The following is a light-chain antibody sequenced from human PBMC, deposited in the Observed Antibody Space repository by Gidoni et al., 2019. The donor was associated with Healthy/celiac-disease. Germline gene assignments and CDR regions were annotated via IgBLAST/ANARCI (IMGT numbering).Light chain of an antibody. CDR3: QQYDNLPPLT. CDR2: DAS. V-gene: IGKV1-33*01. CDR1: QDISNY. J-gene: IGKJ4*01. Sequence: DIQMTQSPSSLSASVGDRVTITCQASQDISNYLNWYQQKTGKAPKLLIYDASNLETGVPSRVSGSGSGTDFTFTISSLQPEDIATYYCQQYDNLPPLTFGGGTKVEIK.